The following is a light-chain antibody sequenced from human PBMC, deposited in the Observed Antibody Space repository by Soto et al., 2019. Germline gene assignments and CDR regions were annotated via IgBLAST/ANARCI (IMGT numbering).Light chain of an antibody. CDR1: SANIGAEYD. Sequence: QSVLTQPPPVSGAPGQRDAISCTGSSANIGAEYDVHWYQQLPGTAPKRLIYGDNNRPSGVPDRFSGSKSGTSASLAITGLQPEDEADYYCRSYDSRPSSFVFATG. CDR3: RSYDSRPSSFV. J-gene: IGLJ1*01. CDR2: GDN. V-gene: IGLV1-40*01.